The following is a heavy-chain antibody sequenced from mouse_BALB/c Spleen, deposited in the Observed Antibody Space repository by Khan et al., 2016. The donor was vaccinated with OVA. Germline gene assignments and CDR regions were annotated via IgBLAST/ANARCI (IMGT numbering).Heavy chain of an antibody. V-gene: IGHV2-9*02. CDR3: ARNREPDYFDY. CDR2: IWAGGST. CDR1: GFSLTSYA. J-gene: IGHJ2*01. Sequence: QVQLQESGPGLVAPSQSLSITCTVTGFSLTSYAIHWIRHPPGKGLEWLGIIWAGGSTNYNSALMFRLSISKDNSNSQAFLKMNSLQTHDTAMYYCARNREPDYFDYWGQGTTLTVSS.